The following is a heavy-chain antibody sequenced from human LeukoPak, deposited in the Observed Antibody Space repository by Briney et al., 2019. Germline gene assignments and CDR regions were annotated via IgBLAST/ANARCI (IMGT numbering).Heavy chain of an antibody. J-gene: IGHJ4*02. D-gene: IGHD4-23*01. Sequence: GGSLRLSCAASGFTFSSYSMNWVRQAPGKGLEWVSGINWNGGSTGYADSVKGRFTISRDNAKNSLYLQMNSLRAEDTALYYCARGKDYGGNFDYWGQGTLVTVSS. V-gene: IGHV3-20*04. CDR2: INWNGGST. CDR3: ARGKDYGGNFDY. CDR1: GFTFSSYS.